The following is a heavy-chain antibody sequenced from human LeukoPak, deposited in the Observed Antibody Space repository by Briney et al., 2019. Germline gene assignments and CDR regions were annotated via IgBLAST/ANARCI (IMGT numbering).Heavy chain of an antibody. D-gene: IGHD6-19*01. CDR2: ISGSGGST. CDR3: AKPLRGWYYFDY. J-gene: IGHJ4*02. Sequence: HPGGSLRLSCAASGFTFSSYAMSWVRQAPGKGLEWVSAISGSGGSTYYADSVKGRFTISRDNSKNTLYLQMNSLRAEDTAVYYCAKPLRGWYYFDYWGQGTLVTVSS. CDR1: GFTFSSYA. V-gene: IGHV3-23*01.